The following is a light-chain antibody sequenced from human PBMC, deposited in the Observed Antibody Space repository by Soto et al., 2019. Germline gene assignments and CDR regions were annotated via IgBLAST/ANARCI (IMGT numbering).Light chain of an antibody. CDR1: SSDIGAYDY. J-gene: IGLJ1*01. CDR3: FSYAGRNNYV. CDR2: EVS. Sequence: QSALTQPASLSGSPGQSITISCIGTSSDIGAYDYVSWFQQHPGKAPKLMIYEVSQRPSGVPDRFSGSKSGNTASLTVSGLQAEDEAHYYCFSYAGRNNYVFGTGTKVTVL. V-gene: IGLV2-8*01.